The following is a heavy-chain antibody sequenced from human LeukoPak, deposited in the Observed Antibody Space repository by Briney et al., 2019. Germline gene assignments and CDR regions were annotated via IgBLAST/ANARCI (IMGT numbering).Heavy chain of an antibody. CDR1: GGSISSSSYY. Sequence: LETLSLTCTVSGGSISSSSYYWGWIRQPPGKGLEWIGSIYYSGSTYYNPSLKSRVTISVDTSKNQFSLKLSSVTAADTAVYYCARREGYPQTLAFDPWGQGTLVTVSS. D-gene: IGHD5-18*01. J-gene: IGHJ5*02. V-gene: IGHV4-39*01. CDR2: IYYSGST. CDR3: ARREGYPQTLAFDP.